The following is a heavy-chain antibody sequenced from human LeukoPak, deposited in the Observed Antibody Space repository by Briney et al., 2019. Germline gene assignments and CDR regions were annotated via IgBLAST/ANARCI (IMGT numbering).Heavy chain of an antibody. CDR2: LYTTGVT. D-gene: IGHD3-10*01. J-gene: IGHJ4*02. Sequence: PGGSLRLSCAASGFTVNTFYMSWVRQAPGKGLEWVSVLYTTGVTYYAASVQGRFTISRDTSKNTLFLQMDDLRADDTATYYCARSGPTVLWSKYFDYWGQGALVTVSS. CDR1: GFTVNTFY. CDR3: ARSGPTVLWSKYFDY. V-gene: IGHV3-66*01.